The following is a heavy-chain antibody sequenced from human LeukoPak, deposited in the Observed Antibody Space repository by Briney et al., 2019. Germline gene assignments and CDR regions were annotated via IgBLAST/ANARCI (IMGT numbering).Heavy chain of an antibody. V-gene: IGHV3-9*01. CDR2: ISWNSGSI. CDR1: GFTFDDYA. Sequence: PGRSLRLSCAASGFTFDDYAMHWVRQAPGKGLEWVSGISWNSGSIGYADSVKGRFTISRDNAKNSLYLQMNSLRAEDTALYYCAKGRDGLLNVIDYWGQGTLVTVSS. CDR3: AKGRDGLLNVIDY. J-gene: IGHJ4*02. D-gene: IGHD2/OR15-2a*01.